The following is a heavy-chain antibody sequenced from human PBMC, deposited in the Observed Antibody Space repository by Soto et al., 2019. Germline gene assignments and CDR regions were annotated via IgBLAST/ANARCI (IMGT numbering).Heavy chain of an antibody. V-gene: IGHV4-31*03. Sequence: QVQLQESGPGLVKPSQTLSLICTVSGGSINSGGYYWSWIRQLPGKGLGWIGYIYYTGSTYYNPSLKSRITMSVDTSDTQLSLKLSSVTAADTARSFCARVVNTLSYFCGMDVWGQGTAVAVSS. D-gene: IGHD3-22*01. J-gene: IGHJ6*01. CDR1: GGSINSGGYY. CDR2: IYYTGST. CDR3: ARVVNTLSYFCGMDV.